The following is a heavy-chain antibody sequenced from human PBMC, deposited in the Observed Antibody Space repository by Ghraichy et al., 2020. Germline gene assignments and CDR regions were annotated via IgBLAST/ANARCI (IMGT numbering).Heavy chain of an antibody. CDR2: INPNSGGT. Sequence: ASVKVSCKASGYTFTGSYMHWVRQAPGQGLEWMGWINPNSGGTNYAQKFQGRVTMTRDTSISTAYMELSRLRSDDTAVYYCAIGEVYCSSTSCYTTEDGMDVWGQGTTVTVSS. J-gene: IGHJ6*02. CDR1: GYTFTGSY. V-gene: IGHV1-2*02. CDR3: AIGEVYCSSTSCYTTEDGMDV. D-gene: IGHD2-2*02.